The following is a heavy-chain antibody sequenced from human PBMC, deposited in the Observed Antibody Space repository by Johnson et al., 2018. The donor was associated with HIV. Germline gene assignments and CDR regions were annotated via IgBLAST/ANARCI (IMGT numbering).Heavy chain of an antibody. V-gene: IGHV3-33*05. CDR1: GFTFSSYG. Sequence: QVQLVESGGGVVQPGGSLRLSCAASGFTFSSYGMHWVRQAPGKGLEWVTFIQYDGSDKSYADSVKGRFTISRDNAKNSLYLQMNSLRAEDTALYYCARSVGYYDSSGYYYVDAFDNWGHGTMVTVSS. CDR2: IQYDGSDK. J-gene: IGHJ3*02. CDR3: ARSVGYYDSSGYYYVDAFDN. D-gene: IGHD3-22*01.